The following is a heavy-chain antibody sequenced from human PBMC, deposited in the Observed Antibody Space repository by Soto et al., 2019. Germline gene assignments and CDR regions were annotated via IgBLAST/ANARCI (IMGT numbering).Heavy chain of an antibody. J-gene: IGHJ5*02. CDR2: IIPIFGTA. CDR3: ARMGRGYSNSWYSGA. CDR1: GGTFSSYA. D-gene: IGHD6-13*01. V-gene: IGHV1-69*01. Sequence: QVQLVQSGAEVKKPGSSVKVSCKASGGTFSSYAISWVRQAPGQGLEWMGGIIPIFGTANYAQKFQGRVKITADESTSTAYMERTSLRSEDTAVYYCARMGRGYSNSWYSGAWGKGTLVTFCS.